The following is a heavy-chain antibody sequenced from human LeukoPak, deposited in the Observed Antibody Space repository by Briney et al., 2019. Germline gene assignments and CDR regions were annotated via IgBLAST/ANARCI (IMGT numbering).Heavy chain of an antibody. CDR2: IYYSGST. D-gene: IGHD4-17*01. J-gene: IGHJ4*02. V-gene: IGHV4-39*01. Sequence: SETLSLTCTVSGGSISSSSYYWGWIRQPPGKGLEWIGSIYYSGSTYYNPSLKSRVTISVDTSKNQFSLKLSSVTAAGTAVYYCARQRTDGDYHFDYWGQGTLVTVSS. CDR3: ARQRTDGDYHFDY. CDR1: GGSISSSSYY.